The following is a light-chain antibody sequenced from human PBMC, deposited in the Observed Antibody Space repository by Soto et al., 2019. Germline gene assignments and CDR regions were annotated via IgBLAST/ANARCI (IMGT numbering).Light chain of an antibody. Sequence: QSVLTQPHSVSGAPGQRVTISCTGSSSNIGAGYDVHWYQQLPGTAPKYLIYGNTNRPSGVPDRFSGSKSGTSASLAITGLQAEDEADYYCQSYDSRLSGWVFGGGTKLTVL. CDR3: QSYDSRLSGWV. CDR1: SSNIGAGYD. J-gene: IGLJ3*02. CDR2: GNT. V-gene: IGLV1-40*01.